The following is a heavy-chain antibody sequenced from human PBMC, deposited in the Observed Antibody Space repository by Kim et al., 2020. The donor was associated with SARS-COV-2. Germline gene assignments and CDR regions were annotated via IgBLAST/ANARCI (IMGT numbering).Heavy chain of an antibody. CDR2: ISSNGFDT. CDR1: GFIFHTYA. J-gene: IGHJ4*02. Sequence: GGSLRLSCAASGFIFHTYAMHWARQAPGKGLEYVSAISSNGFDTYYADSVRCRFTISRDNSKNTLFLQMGSLRPEDMGVYYCAREGRHCSGTACYVFDYWGQGTLVTVSS. CDR3: AREGRHCSGTACYVFDY. V-gene: IGHV3-64*02. D-gene: IGHD2-2*01.